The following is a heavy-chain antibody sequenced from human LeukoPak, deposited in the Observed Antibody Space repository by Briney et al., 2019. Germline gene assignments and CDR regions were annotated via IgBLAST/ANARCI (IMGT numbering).Heavy chain of an antibody. CDR2: IKPDGSDK. J-gene: IGHJ4*02. CDR1: GFTFSSYA. D-gene: IGHD3-22*01. V-gene: IGHV3-7*01. CDR3: ATAYHYATAD. Sequence: GGSLRLSCAASGFTFSSYAMTWVRQAPGKGLEWVANIKPDGSDKYYVDSVKGRFTISRDNAKNSLYLQMNSLRAEDTAVYYCATAYHYATADWGQGTLVTVSS.